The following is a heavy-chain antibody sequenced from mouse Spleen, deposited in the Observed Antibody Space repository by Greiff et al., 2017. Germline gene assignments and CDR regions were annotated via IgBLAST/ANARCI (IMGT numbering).Heavy chain of an antibody. CDR3: AREAGGGARFAY. Sequence: QVQLQQSGAELVRPGSSVKISCKASGYAFSSYWMNWVKQRPGQGLEWIGQIYPGDGDTNYNGKFKGKATLTADKSSSTAYMQLSSLTSEDSAVYFCAREAGGGARFAYWGQGTLVTVSA. V-gene: IGHV1-80*01. CDR2: IYPGDGDT. J-gene: IGHJ3*01. CDR1: GYAFSSYW.